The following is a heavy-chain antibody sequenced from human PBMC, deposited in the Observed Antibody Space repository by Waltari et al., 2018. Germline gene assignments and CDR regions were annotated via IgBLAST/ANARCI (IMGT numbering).Heavy chain of an antibody. CDR2: ISTDGNN. CDR3: ATTRNYTGKRDYCFDN. D-gene: IGHD1-7*01. J-gene: IGHJ4*02. CDR1: GLTVSSKY. V-gene: IGHV3-66*02. Sequence: EVQLVESGGVLVQPGGSLRLSCAASGLTVSSKYMTWVRQAPGRGLECVATISTDGNNDSVDSVMGRSTISRDRSKNTLYLQMNILRIDDTSLYYSATTRNYTGKRDYCFDNWGQGTLVTVSS.